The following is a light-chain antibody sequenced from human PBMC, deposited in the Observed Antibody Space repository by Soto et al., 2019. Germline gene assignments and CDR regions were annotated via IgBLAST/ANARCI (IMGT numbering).Light chain of an antibody. CDR1: QRISIP. J-gene: IGKJ1*01. CDR3: QQYNGFGSWT. CDR2: ETS. V-gene: IGKV1-5*03. Sequence: DTQITQSPSTLPASEGERASITCRASQRISIPMAWYQQEPGKAPRLLIYETSTLQRGVPSRFSGSASGTEFTLTISSLQPDDFATYYCQQYNGFGSWTFGQGTKVEIK.